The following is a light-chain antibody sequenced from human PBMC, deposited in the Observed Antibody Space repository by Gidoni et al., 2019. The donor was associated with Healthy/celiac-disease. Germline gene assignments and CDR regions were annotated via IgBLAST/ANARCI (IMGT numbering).Light chain of an antibody. CDR1: QSLLHINGYNY. V-gene: IGKV2-28*01. J-gene: IGKJ4*01. Sequence: DIVMTQSPLSLPVTPGEPASISCRSSQSLLHINGYNYLDWYLQKPGHSPQLLIYLGSNRASGVPDRFSGSGSGTDFTLKISRVEAEDVGVYYCMQALQTPLTFGGGTKVEIK. CDR3: MQALQTPLT. CDR2: LGS.